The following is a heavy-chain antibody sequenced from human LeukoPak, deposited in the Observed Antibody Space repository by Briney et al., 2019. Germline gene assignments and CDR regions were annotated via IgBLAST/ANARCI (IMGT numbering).Heavy chain of an antibody. Sequence: GGSLRLSCVASGFNFSSYWMTWVRQSPGKGLEWVANINQDERQKYYVDSVKGRYTISRDNPKNSVSLQMTSLGADDGGLYYCARGGAPDYWGRGTLVTVAS. D-gene: IGHD2-15*01. V-gene: IGHV3-7*01. J-gene: IGHJ4*02. CDR1: GFNFSSYW. CDR2: INQDERQK. CDR3: ARGGAPDY.